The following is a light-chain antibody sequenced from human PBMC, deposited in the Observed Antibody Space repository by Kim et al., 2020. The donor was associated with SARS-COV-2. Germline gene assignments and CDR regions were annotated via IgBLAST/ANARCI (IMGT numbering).Light chain of an antibody. CDR2: DVS. CDR3: TSYTSSSALVA. CDR1: SSDVGGYNY. V-gene: IGLV2-14*04. J-gene: IGLJ2*01. Sequence: QSITISCTGTSSDVGGYNYVSWYQQHPGKAPKLMIYDVSKRPSGVSNRFSGSKSGNTASLTISGLQAEDEADYYCTSYTSSSALVAFGGGTKLNVL.